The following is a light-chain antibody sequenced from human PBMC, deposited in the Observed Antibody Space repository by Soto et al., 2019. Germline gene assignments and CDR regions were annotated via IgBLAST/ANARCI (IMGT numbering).Light chain of an antibody. J-gene: IGKJ1*01. CDR1: QSVSSYY. V-gene: IGKV3-20*01. CDR2: AAS. Sequence: EIVLTQSPGTLSLSPGERATLSCRASQSVSSYYLAWYQQKPGQAPRLLIYAASSRATGIPDRFSGGGSGTDFTLTISRLGPEDFAVYYCQQCGSSPWTFGQGTKVDI. CDR3: QQCGSSPWT.